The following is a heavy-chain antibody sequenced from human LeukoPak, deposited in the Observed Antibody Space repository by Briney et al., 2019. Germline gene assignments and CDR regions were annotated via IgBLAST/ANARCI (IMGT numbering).Heavy chain of an antibody. Sequence: PSETLSLTCSVSDGSISSYYWSWIRQPPGKGLEWIGYIYYSGSTNYNPSLKSRVTISVDTSKNQFSLKLSSVTAADTAVYYCAGTSSGWSYFDYWGQGTLVTVSS. V-gene: IGHV4-59*01. CDR1: DGSISSYY. CDR2: IYYSGST. CDR3: AGTSSGWSYFDY. D-gene: IGHD6-19*01. J-gene: IGHJ4*02.